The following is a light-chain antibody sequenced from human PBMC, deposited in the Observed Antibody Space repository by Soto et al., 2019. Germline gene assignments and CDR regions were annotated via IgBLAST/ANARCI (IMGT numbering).Light chain of an antibody. J-gene: IGLJ2*01. Sequence: QSALTQPASVSGSPGQSITIACTGTSSGVGSYKLVSWYQQHPGKAPQLMIYDGSERPSGVSNRFPGSKSGNTASLTISGLQAEDEADYYCCSYAASSTSVVFGGGTKLTVL. CDR3: CSYAASSTSVV. CDR1: SSGVGSYKL. CDR2: DGS. V-gene: IGLV2-23*01.